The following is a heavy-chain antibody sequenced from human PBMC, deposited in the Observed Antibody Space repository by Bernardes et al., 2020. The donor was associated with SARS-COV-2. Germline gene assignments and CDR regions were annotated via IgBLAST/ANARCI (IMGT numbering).Heavy chain of an antibody. CDR2: ITVYNGTT. Sequence: ASVKVSCKASGYTFTTYGISWVRQAPGQGLEWMGWITVYNGTTTYAQNLQGRVTMTTDTSTSTAYMELRSLRSDDTAVYYCARDCSSPVSCVDYYYYGMDVWGQGTTVTVSS. CDR1: GYTFTTYG. D-gene: IGHD2-2*01. J-gene: IGHJ6*02. CDR3: ARDCSSPVSCVDYYYYGMDV. V-gene: IGHV1-18*01.